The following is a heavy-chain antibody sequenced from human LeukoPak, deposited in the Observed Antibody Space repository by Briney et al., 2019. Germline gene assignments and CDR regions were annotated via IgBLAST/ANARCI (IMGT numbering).Heavy chain of an antibody. CDR3: AREPARYYYDSSGSDY. V-gene: IGHV3-21*01. CDR1: GFTFSSYS. Sequence: GGSLRLSCAASGFTFSSYSMNWVRQAPGKELEWVSSISSSSSYIYYADSVKGRFTISRDNAKNSLYLQMNSLRAEDTAVYYCAREPARYYYDSSGSDYWGQGTLVTVSS. CDR2: ISSSSSYI. J-gene: IGHJ4*02. D-gene: IGHD3-22*01.